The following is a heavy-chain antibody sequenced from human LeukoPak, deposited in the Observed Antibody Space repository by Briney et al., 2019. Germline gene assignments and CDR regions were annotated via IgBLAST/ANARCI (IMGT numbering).Heavy chain of an antibody. CDR2: IRQDGSEK. J-gene: IGHJ4*02. D-gene: IGHD1-26*01. Sequence: PGGSLRLSCAASGFTFSSYWMSWVRQAPGKGLEWVANIRQDGSEKHCVDSVKGRFTISRDNAKNSLYLQMNSLRAEDTAVYYCARDSSPGSGSFLGYWGQGTLVTVSS. CDR3: ARDSSPGSGSFLGY. V-gene: IGHV3-7*01. CDR1: GFTFSSYW.